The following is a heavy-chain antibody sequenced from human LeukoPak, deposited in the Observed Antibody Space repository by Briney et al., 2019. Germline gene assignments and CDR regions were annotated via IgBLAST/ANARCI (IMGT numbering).Heavy chain of an antibody. V-gene: IGHV1-69*06. CDR1: GGTFSSYA. CDR3: ARAYSSGWTRGFDY. J-gene: IGHJ4*02. Sequence: ASVKVSCKASGGTFSSYAFSWVRQAPGQGLEWMGGIIPIFGTANYAQKFQGRVTITADKSTSTAYMELSSLRSEDTAVYYCARAYSSGWTRGFDYWGQGTLVTVSS. CDR2: IIPIFGTA. D-gene: IGHD6-19*01.